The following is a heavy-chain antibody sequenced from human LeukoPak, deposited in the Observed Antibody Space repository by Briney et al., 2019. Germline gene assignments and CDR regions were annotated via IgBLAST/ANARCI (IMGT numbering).Heavy chain of an antibody. V-gene: IGHV4-59*01. CDR2: IYYTGRT. Sequence: SETLSLTCTVSGGSISSYYWSWIRQPPGKGLEWIGYIYYTGRTNYSPSLKSRVTMSIDTSKSQISLKLTSVSAADTAVYYCARIYGSGSYIPDWGQGTLVTVSS. CDR3: ARIYGSGSYIPD. CDR1: GGSISSYY. J-gene: IGHJ4*02. D-gene: IGHD3-10*01.